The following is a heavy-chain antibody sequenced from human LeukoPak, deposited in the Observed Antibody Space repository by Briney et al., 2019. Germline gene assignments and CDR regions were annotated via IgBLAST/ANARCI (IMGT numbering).Heavy chain of an antibody. CDR1: GFTFRNYW. V-gene: IGHV3-7*01. J-gene: IGHJ4*02. CDR3: EREGPFDF. Sequence: GGSLRLSCAASGFTFRNYWMSWVRQAPGKGLEWVANIKQDGSEKYYVDSVKGRFTISRDNAKNSLYLQMNSLRTDDTAMYFCEREGPFDFWGQGTLVTVSS. CDR2: IKQDGSEK.